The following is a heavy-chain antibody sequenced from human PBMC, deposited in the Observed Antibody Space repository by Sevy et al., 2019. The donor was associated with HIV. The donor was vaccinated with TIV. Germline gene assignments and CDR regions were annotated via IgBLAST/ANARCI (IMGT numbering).Heavy chain of an antibody. D-gene: IGHD6-13*01. CDR1: GGSFSGYY. J-gene: IGHJ4*02. CDR2: INHSGST. Sequence: SETLSLTCAVYGGSFSGYYWSWIRQPPGKGLEWIGEINHSGSTNYNPSLKSRVTISVDTSKNQFSLKLSSVTAADTAVYYCARVSPGNIAAAGTEGVGATPGSLYFDYWGQGTLVTVSS. CDR3: ARVSPGNIAAAGTEGVGATPGSLYFDY. V-gene: IGHV4-34*01.